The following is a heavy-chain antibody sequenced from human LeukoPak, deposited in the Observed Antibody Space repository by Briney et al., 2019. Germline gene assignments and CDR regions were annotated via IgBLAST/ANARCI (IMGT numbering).Heavy chain of an antibody. Sequence: PGGSLRLSCAACGFTVSSNYMSWVRQAPGKGLEWVSVIYSGGSTYYADSVKGRFTISRDNSKNTLYLQMNSLRAEDTAVYYCASQSIAAAGSDAFDIWGQGTMVTVSS. V-gene: IGHV3-53*01. D-gene: IGHD6-13*01. CDR1: GFTVSSNY. CDR3: ASQSIAAAGSDAFDI. J-gene: IGHJ3*02. CDR2: IYSGGST.